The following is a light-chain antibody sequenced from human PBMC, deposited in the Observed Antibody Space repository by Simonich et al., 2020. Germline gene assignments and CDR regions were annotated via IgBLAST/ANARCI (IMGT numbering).Light chain of an antibody. CDR3: CSYAGSSNVV. V-gene: IGLV2-23*01. J-gene: IGLJ2*01. CDR2: EGS. CDR1: SSAVGSYNL. Sequence: QSALTQPASVSGSPGQSSTISCTGNSSAVGSYNLVTWDQQHPGKAPKLMIYEGSKRPSGVSKRFSGSKSGNTASLTISGLQAEDEADYYCCSYAGSSNVVFGGGTKLTVL.